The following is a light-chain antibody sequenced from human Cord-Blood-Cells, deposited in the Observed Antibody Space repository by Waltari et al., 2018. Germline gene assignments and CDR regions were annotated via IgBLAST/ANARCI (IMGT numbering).Light chain of an antibody. CDR1: SSNIGSNY. J-gene: IGLJ1*01. Sequence: QSVLTQPPSASGTPGQRVTISCSGSSSNIGSNYVYWYQQLPGTAPKLLIYRNNQRPSGVPDRFSGSKSGNTATLTISGTQAMDEADYYCQAWDSSTYVFGTGTKVTVL. V-gene: IGLV1-47*01. CDR3: QAWDSSTYV. CDR2: RNN.